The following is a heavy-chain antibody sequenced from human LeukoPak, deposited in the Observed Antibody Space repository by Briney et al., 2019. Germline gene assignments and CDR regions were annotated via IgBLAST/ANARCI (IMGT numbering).Heavy chain of an antibody. CDR2: ITSSSTNI. D-gene: IGHD1-26*01. CDR1: GFTFSTYN. V-gene: IGHV3-48*02. J-gene: IGHJ4*02. Sequence: GGSLSLSCAAPGFTFSTYNMNWVRQAPGKGLEWVSHITSSSTNIYYADSVKGRFTISRDNAKNALSLQMNSLRDEDTAVYYCATSGNYYIKYWGQGTLVTVSS. CDR3: ATSGNYYIKY.